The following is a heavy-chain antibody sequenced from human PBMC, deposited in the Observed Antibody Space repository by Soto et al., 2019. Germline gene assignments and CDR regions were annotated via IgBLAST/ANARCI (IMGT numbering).Heavy chain of an antibody. D-gene: IGHD3-22*01. J-gene: IGHJ4*02. CDR1: GFTFSSYT. CDR3: ARVPDSSAYYYYFDY. CDR2: ISSGSSLL. V-gene: IGHV3-21*01. Sequence: WGSLRLSCAACGFTFSSYTMHWVRRAPGKGLEWVSSISSGSSLLYYADSVMGRFTISRDNAKNSLYLQMNSLRADDTAVYYCARVPDSSAYYYYFDYWGQGTLVTVSS.